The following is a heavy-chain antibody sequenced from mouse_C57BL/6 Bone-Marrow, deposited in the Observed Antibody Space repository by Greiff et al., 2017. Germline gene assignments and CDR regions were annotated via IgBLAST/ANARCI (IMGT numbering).Heavy chain of an antibody. CDR3: TSRLLRFNWYFDV. V-gene: IGHV1-15*01. CDR1: GYTFTDYE. J-gene: IGHJ1*03. D-gene: IGHD1-1*01. CDR2: IDPETGGT. Sequence: VQVVESGAELVRPGASVTLSCKASGYTFTDYEMHWVKQTPVHGLEWIGAIDPETGGTAYNQKFKGKAILTADKSSSTAYMELRSLTSEDSAVYYCTSRLLRFNWYFDVWGTGTTVTVSS.